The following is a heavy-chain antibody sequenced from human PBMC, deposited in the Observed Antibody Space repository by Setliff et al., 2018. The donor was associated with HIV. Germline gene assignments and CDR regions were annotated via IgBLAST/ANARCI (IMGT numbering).Heavy chain of an antibody. CDR2: IKSDGSST. D-gene: IGHD4-17*01. Sequence: GESLRLSCAASGFTFSSHWMHWVRQAPGKGLVWVSRIKSDGSSTAYADSVKGRFTISRDNAKSTLYLQMNSLRVEDTAVYYCAREDVTTSGLDIWGQGTMVTVSS. CDR1: GFTFSSHW. V-gene: IGHV3-74*01. CDR3: AREDVTTSGLDI. J-gene: IGHJ3*02.